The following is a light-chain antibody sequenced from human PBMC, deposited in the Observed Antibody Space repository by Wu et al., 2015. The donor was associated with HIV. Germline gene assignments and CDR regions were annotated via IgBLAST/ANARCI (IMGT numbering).Light chain of an antibody. V-gene: IGKV1-33*01. CDR1: QDISNY. CDR3: QQLSTYPRT. Sequence: DIQMTQSPSSLSASVGDRVTITCRASQDISNYLNWYQQKPGEAPKLLIYDASNLEKGVPSRFSGSGSGTHFTFAINNLQPEDIATYYCQQLSTYPRTFGQGTRLEIK. CDR2: DAS. J-gene: IGKJ5*01.